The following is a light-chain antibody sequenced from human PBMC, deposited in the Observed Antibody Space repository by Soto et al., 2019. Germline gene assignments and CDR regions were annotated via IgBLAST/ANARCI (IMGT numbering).Light chain of an antibody. CDR1: SSDVGGYNY. J-gene: IGLJ3*02. V-gene: IGLV2-8*01. Sequence: QSAPTQPPSASGSPGQSVTFSCTGTSSDVGGYNYVSWYQQYPGKAPKLMIYEVYKRHSGVPDRFSGSKSGNTASLTVSGLQPEDEADYYGSAYAGSSPWVFGGGTKLTVL. CDR2: EVY. CDR3: SAYAGSSPWV.